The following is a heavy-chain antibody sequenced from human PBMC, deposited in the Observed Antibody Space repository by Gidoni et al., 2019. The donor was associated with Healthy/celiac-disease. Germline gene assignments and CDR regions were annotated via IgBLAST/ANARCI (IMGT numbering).Heavy chain of an antibody. J-gene: IGHJ4*02. V-gene: IGHV6-1*01. Sequence: HVQLQQSAPARVTPSQTLPRPCSISGDHVSSNSGSWNWLRQSPSRGLEWLGRTYYRSKWSNDDAVAVKSRITSNPDTSKNQFSLQRNSVTPEDTAVYYWARDGGSSGCYDYWGQGTLVTVSS. CDR2: TYYRSKWSN. D-gene: IGHD6-19*01. CDR1: GDHVSSNSGS. CDR3: ARDGGSSGCYDY.